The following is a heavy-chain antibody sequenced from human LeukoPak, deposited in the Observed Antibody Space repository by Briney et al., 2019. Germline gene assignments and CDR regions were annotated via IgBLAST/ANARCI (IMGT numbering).Heavy chain of an antibody. Sequence: SETLSLTCTVSGDSISSSSYYWGWIRQPPGKGLEWIGSIYYSGSTYYNPSLKSRVTISVVTSKNQFSLKLSSVTAADTAVYYCARDITGSFDYWGQGNLVTVSS. V-gene: IGHV4-39*07. J-gene: IGHJ4*02. CDR2: IYYSGST. D-gene: IGHD1-14*01. CDR3: ARDITGSFDY. CDR1: GDSISSSSYY.